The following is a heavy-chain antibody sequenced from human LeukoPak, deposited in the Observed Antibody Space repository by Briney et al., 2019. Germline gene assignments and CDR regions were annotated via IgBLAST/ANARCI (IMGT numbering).Heavy chain of an antibody. CDR1: GYNFTNYW. CDR3: ALSSGAFDSAGYFDY. J-gene: IGHJ4*02. Sequence: PGESLQISCKGSGYNFTNYWVGWVRQMPGKGLEWMGIIYPNNSDSRYSPSFRGQVTISVDRSITTAYLQWNSLKPSDTAMYYCALSSGAFDSAGYFDYWGQGTLVTVSS. D-gene: IGHD2-15*01. CDR2: IYPNNSDS. V-gene: IGHV5-51*01.